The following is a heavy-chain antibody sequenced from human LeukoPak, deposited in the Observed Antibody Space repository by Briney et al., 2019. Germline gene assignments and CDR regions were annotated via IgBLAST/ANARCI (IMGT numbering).Heavy chain of an antibody. CDR2: IIPIFGTA. V-gene: IGHV1-69*06. CDR1: GYTLTELS. D-gene: IGHD2-15*01. J-gene: IGHJ4*02. CDR3: ARGGDCSGGSCYGGYFDY. Sequence: ASVKVSCKVSGYTLTELSIHWVRQAPGQGLEWMGGIIPIFGTANYAQKFQGRVTITADKSTSTAYMELSSLRSEDTAVYYCARGGDCSGGSCYGGYFDYWGQGTLVTVSS.